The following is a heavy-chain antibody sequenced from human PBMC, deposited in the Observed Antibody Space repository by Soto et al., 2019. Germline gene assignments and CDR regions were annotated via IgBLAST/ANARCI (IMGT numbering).Heavy chain of an antibody. J-gene: IGHJ5*02. D-gene: IGHD2-15*01. CDR2: ISDNGGTT. V-gene: IGHV3-23*01. CDR1: EFTFSNYA. Sequence: GGSLRLSCAASEFTFSNYAMSWVRQAPGKGLEWVSSISDNGGTTYYADSVKGRFTISRDNSKNSLYLQMNSLRAEDTAVYYCARDPPDIVVVEAANNWFDPWGQGTLVTVSS. CDR3: ARDPPDIVVVEAANNWFDP.